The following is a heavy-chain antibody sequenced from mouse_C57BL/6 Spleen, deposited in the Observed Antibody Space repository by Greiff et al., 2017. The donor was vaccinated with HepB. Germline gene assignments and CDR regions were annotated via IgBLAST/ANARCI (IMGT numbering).Heavy chain of an antibody. D-gene: IGHD1-1*01. CDR1: GFTFSSYT. CDR2: ISGGGGNT. V-gene: IGHV5-9*01. J-gene: IGHJ1*03. Sequence: EVMLVESGGGLVKPGGSLKLSCAASGFTFSSYTMSWVRQTPEKRLEWVATISGGGGNTYYPDSVKGRFTISRDNAKNTLYLQMSSLRSEDTALYYCARRGYGSSDWYFDVWGTGTTVTVSS. CDR3: ARRGYGSSDWYFDV.